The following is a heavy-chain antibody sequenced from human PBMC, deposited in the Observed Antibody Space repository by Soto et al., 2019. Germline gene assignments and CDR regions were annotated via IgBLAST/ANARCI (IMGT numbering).Heavy chain of an antibody. CDR1: GFTFGAYG. CDR3: SRDKGNYYDSATSAFDL. J-gene: IGHJ3*01. D-gene: IGHD3-22*01. V-gene: IGHV3-49*04. CDR2: IRSKAYRGTT. Sequence: GGSLRLSCTASGFTFGAYGLSLVRQAPGKGLEWVGFIRSKAYRGTTAYAASVKGRFIISRDDATTIAYLQMNSLKTEDTAVYYCSRDKGNYYDSATSAFDLWGQGTMVTVSS.